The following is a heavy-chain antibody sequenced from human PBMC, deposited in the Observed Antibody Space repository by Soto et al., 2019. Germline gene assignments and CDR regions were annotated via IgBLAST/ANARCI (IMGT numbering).Heavy chain of an antibody. V-gene: IGHV3-30*18. CDR3: AKEGIVVVPAAMSEPYYFDY. J-gene: IGHJ4*02. Sequence: QVQLVESGGGVVQPGRSLRLSCAASGFTFSSYGMHWVRQAPGKGLEWVAVISYDGSNKYYADSVKGRFTISRDNSKNTLYLQMNSLRAEDTAVYYCAKEGIVVVPAAMSEPYYFDYWGQGTLVTVSS. D-gene: IGHD2-2*01. CDR1: GFTFSSYG. CDR2: ISYDGSNK.